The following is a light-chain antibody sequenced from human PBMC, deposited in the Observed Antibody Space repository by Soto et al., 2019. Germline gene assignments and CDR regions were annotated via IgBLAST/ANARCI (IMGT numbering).Light chain of an antibody. V-gene: IGKV1-33*01. CDR1: QDISNC. J-gene: IGKJ1*01. Sequence: DIQMTQSPSSLSASVGDRVTITCQASQDISNCLNWYQQKPGKAPKLLIYDASNLETGVPSRFSGSGSGTDFTFTISSLQPEDIATYYCQQSYSTPWTFGQGTKVEIK. CDR3: QQSYSTPWT. CDR2: DAS.